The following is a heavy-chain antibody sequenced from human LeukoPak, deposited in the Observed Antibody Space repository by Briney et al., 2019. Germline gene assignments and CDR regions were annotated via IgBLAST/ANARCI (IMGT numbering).Heavy chain of an antibody. Sequence: SVKVSCKASGYTFTGYYMHWVRQAPGQGLEWMGWMNPNSGGTNYAQKFQGRVTMTRDTSISTAYMELSRLRSDDTAVYYCAREDIVVVPAATEYNWFDPWGQGTLVTVSS. CDR3: AREDIVVVPAATEYNWFDP. J-gene: IGHJ5*02. CDR2: MNPNSGGT. CDR1: GYTFTGYY. V-gene: IGHV1-2*02. D-gene: IGHD2-2*01.